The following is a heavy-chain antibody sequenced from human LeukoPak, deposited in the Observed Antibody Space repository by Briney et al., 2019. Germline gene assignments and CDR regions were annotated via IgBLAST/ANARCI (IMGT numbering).Heavy chain of an antibody. CDR2: FSGDGGST. J-gene: IGHJ3*02. V-gene: IGHV3-43*02. CDR1: GITFDDYS. CDR3: AKRGGSSGWYLGAFDI. D-gene: IGHD6-19*01. Sequence: GSLRLSCAASGITFDDYSMHWVRSAPGKGLGWVFLFSGDGGSTYYADSVKGRFTISRDNSKNSLYLQMNSRRTEDTALYYCAKRGGSSGWYLGAFDIWGQGTMVTVSS.